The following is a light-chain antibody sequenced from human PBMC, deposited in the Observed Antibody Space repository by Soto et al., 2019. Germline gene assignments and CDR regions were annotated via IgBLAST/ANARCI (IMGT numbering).Light chain of an antibody. CDR1: QSVSNY. CDR2: DAS. J-gene: IGKJ3*01. Sequence: EIVLTQSPATLSLSPGEGATLSCRASQSVSNYLAWYQQKPGQAPRLLIFDASKRATGIPARFSGSGSGTDFTLTISSLEPEDFAVYYCQHRSSWPGAFGPGTKVDIK. CDR3: QHRSSWPGA. V-gene: IGKV3-11*01.